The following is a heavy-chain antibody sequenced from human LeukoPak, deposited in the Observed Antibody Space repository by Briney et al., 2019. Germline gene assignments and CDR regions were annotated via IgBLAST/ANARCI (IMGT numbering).Heavy chain of an antibody. CDR1: GFTFSDYY. D-gene: IGHD3-10*01. Sequence: GGSLRLSCAACGFTFSDYYMSWIRQAPGKGLEWVSYISSSGSTIYYADSVKGRFTISRDNAKNSLYLQMNSLRAEDTDVYYCARVAFYYGSGSLIDYWGQGTLVTVSS. J-gene: IGHJ4*02. CDR3: ARVAFYYGSGSLIDY. CDR2: ISSSGSTI. V-gene: IGHV3-11*01.